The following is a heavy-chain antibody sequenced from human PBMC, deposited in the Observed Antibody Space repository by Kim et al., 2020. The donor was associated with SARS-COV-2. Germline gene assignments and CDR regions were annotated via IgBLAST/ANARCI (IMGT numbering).Heavy chain of an antibody. CDR2: INHSGST. J-gene: IGHJ5*02. CDR3: ARGRFGEITIFGVVPTGGWFDP. D-gene: IGHD3-3*01. V-gene: IGHV4-34*01. Sequence: SETLSHTCAVYGGSFSGYYWSWIRQPPGKGLEWIGEINHSGSTNYNPSLKSRVTISVDTSKNQFSLKLSSVTAADTAVYYCARGRFGEITIFGVVPTGGWFDPWGQGTLVTVSS. CDR1: GGSFSGYY.